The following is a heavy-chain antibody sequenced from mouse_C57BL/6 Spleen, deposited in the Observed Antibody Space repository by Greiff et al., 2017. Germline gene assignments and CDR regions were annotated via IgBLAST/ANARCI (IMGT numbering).Heavy chain of an antibody. V-gene: IGHV1-72*01. J-gene: IGHJ2*01. CDR1: GYTFTSYW. Sequence: VQLQQSGAELVKPGASVKLSCKASGYTFTSYWMHWVKQRPGRGLEWIGRIDPNSGGTKYNEKFKSKATLTVDKPSSTAYMQLSSLTSEDSAVYYCARSGPRDYDGRPLDYWGQGTTLTVSS. D-gene: IGHD2-4*01. CDR3: ARSGPRDYDGRPLDY. CDR2: IDPNSGGT.